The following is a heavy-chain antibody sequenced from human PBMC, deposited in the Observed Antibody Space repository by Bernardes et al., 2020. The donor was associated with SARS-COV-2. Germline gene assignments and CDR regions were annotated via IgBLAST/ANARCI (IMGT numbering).Heavy chain of an antibody. V-gene: IGHV3-21*05. CDR2: IGPSSREI. D-gene: IGHD2-15*01. Sequence: GGSLRLSCAASGFTFSSYSMYWVRQTPGKGLEWVSHIGPSSREISCADSVKGRFTTSRDDAKNSLYLQMNSLTAEDTAVYYCARRLIVEARAGLDYWGQGTLVTVSS. J-gene: IGHJ4*02. CDR3: ARRLIVEARAGLDY. CDR1: GFTFSSYS.